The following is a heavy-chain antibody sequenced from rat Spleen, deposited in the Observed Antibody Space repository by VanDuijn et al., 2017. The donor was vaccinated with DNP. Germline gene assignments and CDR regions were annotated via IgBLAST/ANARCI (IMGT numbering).Heavy chain of an antibody. CDR3: ATRGGYRFAY. CDR1: GFTFSNYG. Sequence: EVQLVESGGDLVQPGRSMTLSCAASGFTFSNYGMHWIRQAPTKGLEWVASITPSGGNTYYRDSVKGRFTISRDNAKTTLYLQMDSLRSEDTATYYCATRGGYRFAYWGQGTLVTVSS. CDR2: ITPSGGNT. D-gene: IGHD1-11*01. J-gene: IGHJ3*01. V-gene: IGHV5-19*01.